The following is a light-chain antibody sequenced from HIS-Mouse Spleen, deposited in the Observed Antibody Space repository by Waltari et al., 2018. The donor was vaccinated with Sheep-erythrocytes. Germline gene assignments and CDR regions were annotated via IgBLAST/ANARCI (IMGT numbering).Light chain of an antibody. CDR1: QDISHY. CDR2: DAS. CDR3: QQSYSTPPT. V-gene: IGKV1-39*01. J-gene: IGKJ4*01. Sequence: DIQMTQSPSSLSASVGDRVTITCQASQDISHYLNWYQQKPGKAPKLLIYDASNLETGVPSRFSGSGSGTDFTLTISSLQPEDFATYYCQQSYSTPPTFGGGTKVEIK.